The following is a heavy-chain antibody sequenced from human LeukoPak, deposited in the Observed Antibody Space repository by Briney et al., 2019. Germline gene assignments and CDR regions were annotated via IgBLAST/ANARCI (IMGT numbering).Heavy chain of an antibody. CDR2: INPNSGGT. J-gene: IGHJ4*02. CDR1: GYTFTGYY. V-gene: IGHV1-2*02. CDR3: ARDGTGVYNLVQY. D-gene: IGHD5-24*01. Sequence: EASVKVSCKASGYTFTGYYMHWVRQAPGQGLEWMGWINPNSGGTNYAQKFQGRVTMTRDTSISAVYMELSRLRSDDTAVYYCARDGTGVYNLVQYWGQGTLVTVSS.